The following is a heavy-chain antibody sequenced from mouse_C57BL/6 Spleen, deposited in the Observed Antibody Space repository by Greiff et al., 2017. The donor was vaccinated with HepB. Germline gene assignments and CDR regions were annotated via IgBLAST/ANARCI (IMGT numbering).Heavy chain of an antibody. CDR1: GFTFSDYY. CDR2: INYDGSST. Sequence: EVKVVESEGGLVQPGSSMKLSCTASGFTFSDYYMAWVRQVPEKGLEWVANINYDGSSTYYLDSLKSRFIISRDNAKNILYLQMSSLKSEDTATYYCAREDGYYSWFAYWGQGTLVTVSA. CDR3: AREDGYYSWFAY. V-gene: IGHV5-16*01. J-gene: IGHJ3*01. D-gene: IGHD2-3*01.